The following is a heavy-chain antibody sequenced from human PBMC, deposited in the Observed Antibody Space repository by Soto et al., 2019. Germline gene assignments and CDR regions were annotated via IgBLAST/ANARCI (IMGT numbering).Heavy chain of an antibody. CDR2: MNPNSGDT. V-gene: IGHV1-8*01. CDR3: ARGPEYPGGGAQYQLYCMDA. Sequence: QVQLVQSGAEVKKPGASVRVSCKASGYTFTSYDINWVRQATAQGLEWMGWMNPNSGDTGYAQKFQGRATMTRDTAISSAYMELSNLRSDATAVYFCARGPEYPGGGAQYQLYCMDAWGKGTTVTVSS. D-gene: IGHD2-21*01. J-gene: IGHJ6*03. CDR1: GYTFTSYD.